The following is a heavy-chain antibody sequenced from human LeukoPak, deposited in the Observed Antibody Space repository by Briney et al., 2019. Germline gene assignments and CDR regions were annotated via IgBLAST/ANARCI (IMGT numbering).Heavy chain of an antibody. CDR3: ARGYVDYYYYMDV. V-gene: IGHV3-21*01. Sequence: GRSLRLSCAASGFTFSSTGMHWVRQAPGKGLEWVSSISSSSYIYYADSVKGRFTISRDNAKNSLYLQMNSLRAEDTAVYYCARGYVDYYYYMDVWGKGTTVTVSS. J-gene: IGHJ6*03. CDR1: GFTFSSTG. D-gene: IGHD3-10*02. CDR2: ISSSSYI.